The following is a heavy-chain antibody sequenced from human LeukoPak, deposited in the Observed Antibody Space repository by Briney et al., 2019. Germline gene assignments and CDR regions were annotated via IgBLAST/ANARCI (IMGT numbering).Heavy chain of an antibody. CDR1: GGSISSYY. Sequence: SETLSLTCTVSGGSISSYYWSWIRQPAGKGLEWIGRIYTSGSINYNPSLKSRVTMSVDTSKNQFSLKLSSVTAADTAVYYCARGVGYCSGGSCQAPFDYWGQGTLVTVSS. V-gene: IGHV4-4*07. CDR2: IYTSGSI. J-gene: IGHJ4*02. CDR3: ARGVGYCSGGSCQAPFDY. D-gene: IGHD2-15*01.